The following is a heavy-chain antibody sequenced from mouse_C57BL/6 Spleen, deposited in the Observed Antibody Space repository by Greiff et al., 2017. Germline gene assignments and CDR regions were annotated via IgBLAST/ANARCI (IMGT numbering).Heavy chain of an antibody. CDR1: GFTFNTYA. CDR2: IRSKSSNYAT. Sequence: EVQRVESGGGLVQPKGSLKLSCAASGFTFNTYAMHWVRQAPGKGLEWVGRIRSKSSNYATYYADSVKDRFTISRDDSQSMLYLQMNNLKTEDTAMYYCFREYYGSTYGGYFDVWGTGTTVTVSS. J-gene: IGHJ1*03. CDR3: FREYYGSTYGGYFDV. V-gene: IGHV10-3*01. D-gene: IGHD1-1*01.